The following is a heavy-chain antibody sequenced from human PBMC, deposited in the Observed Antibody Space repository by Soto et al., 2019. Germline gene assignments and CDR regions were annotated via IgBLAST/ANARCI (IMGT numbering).Heavy chain of an antibody. J-gene: IGHJ4*02. CDR1: GGSISSYY. CDR2: IYYSGIT. CDR3: ARGGGVYYFDY. V-gene: IGHV4-59*01. D-gene: IGHD2-8*02. Sequence: QVQLQESGPGLVKPSETLSLTCTVSGGSISSYYWSWIRQPPGQGLEWIGYIYYSGITDYNPSIKSRVTISVDTSKSQFSLKLSSVTAADTAVYYCARGGGVYYFDYWGQGTLVTVSS.